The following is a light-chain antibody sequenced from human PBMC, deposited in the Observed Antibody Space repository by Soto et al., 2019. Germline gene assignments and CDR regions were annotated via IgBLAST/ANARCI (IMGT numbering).Light chain of an antibody. J-gene: IGLJ2*01. Sequence: QSVLTQPPSVSAAPGQTVTISFSGSSSNIGNNYVSWYQHLPGTAPQVLIYDNNKRSSGIPDRFSGSKSGTSATLAISGLQTGDEADYHCVTWDSGMSEVVFGGGTKLTVL. CDR1: SSNIGNNY. CDR3: VTWDSGMSEVV. V-gene: IGLV1-51*01. CDR2: DNN.